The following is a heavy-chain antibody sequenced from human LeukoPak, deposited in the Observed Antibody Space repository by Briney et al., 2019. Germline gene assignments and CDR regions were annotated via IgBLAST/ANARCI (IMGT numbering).Heavy chain of an antibody. CDR1: GFTFSSYW. CDR3: ARDRRQYCSSTSCYMGY. Sequence: GGSLRLSCAASGFTFSSYWMSWVRQAPGKGLEWVANIKQDGSEKYYVDSVKGRFTISRDNAKNSLYLQMNSLRAEDTAVYYCARDRRQYCSSTSCYMGYWGQGTLVTVSS. CDR2: IKQDGSEK. J-gene: IGHJ4*02. V-gene: IGHV3-7*01. D-gene: IGHD2-2*02.